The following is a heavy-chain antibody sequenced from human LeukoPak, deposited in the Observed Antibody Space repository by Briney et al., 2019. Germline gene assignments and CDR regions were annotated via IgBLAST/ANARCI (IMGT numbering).Heavy chain of an antibody. CDR3: AKGSLSGDYIPAIDNYFDH. Sequence: GGSLRLSCAASGFTFSSYAMSWGRQAPGKGLEGVSSLSASGSSTSYADSVKGRVTTSRDNSKNTLYLQMNRLSADDTAVYYCAKGSLSGDYIPAIDNYFDHWGQGTLVTVSS. CDR1: GFTFSSYA. D-gene: IGHD4-17*01. J-gene: IGHJ4*02. CDR2: LSASGSST. V-gene: IGHV3-23*01.